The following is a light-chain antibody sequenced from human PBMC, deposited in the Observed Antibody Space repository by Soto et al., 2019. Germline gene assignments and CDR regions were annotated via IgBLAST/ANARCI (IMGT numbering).Light chain of an antibody. Sequence: TQGQATLSVSPGNIATLSLRARQTIYSNVAWYQQRPGQAPRLLIYRASARATGIPARFSGSGSGTEFTLTIGRLQSEDSAVYYCQQYQNLCTFGQGTKVDIK. CDR1: QTIYSN. V-gene: IGKV3-15*01. CDR3: QQYQNLCT. CDR2: RAS. J-gene: IGKJ1*01.